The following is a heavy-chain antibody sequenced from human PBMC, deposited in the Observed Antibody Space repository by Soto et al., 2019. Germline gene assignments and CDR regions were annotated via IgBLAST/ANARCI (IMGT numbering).Heavy chain of an antibody. CDR2: IYPGDSDT. V-gene: IGHV5-51*01. Sequence: PGESLKISCKGSGYSFASYRIAWVRQMPGKGLEWMGIIYPGDSDTRYSPSFQGQVTISVDKSISTAYLQWSTLKASDTATYFCARQLLPTYQYYYGMDVWGQGTKVTVSS. CDR1: GYSFASYR. D-gene: IGHD2-15*01. J-gene: IGHJ6*02. CDR3: ARQLLPTYQYYYGMDV.